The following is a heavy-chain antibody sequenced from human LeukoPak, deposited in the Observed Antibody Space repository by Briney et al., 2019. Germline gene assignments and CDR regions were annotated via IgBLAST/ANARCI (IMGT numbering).Heavy chain of an antibody. Sequence: SETLSLTCAVSGYSISSGYYWGWIRQPPGKGLEWIGEIDHAGSTNYNPSLKSRVTISVDTSKNQFSLKLSAVTAADTAVYYCARRDLDWGRDDSNYWYFHFWGRGTLVTVSS. D-gene: IGHD7-27*01. J-gene: IGHJ2*01. CDR1: GYSISSGYY. V-gene: IGHV4-38-2*01. CDR2: IDHAGST. CDR3: ARRDLDWGRDDSNYWYFHF.